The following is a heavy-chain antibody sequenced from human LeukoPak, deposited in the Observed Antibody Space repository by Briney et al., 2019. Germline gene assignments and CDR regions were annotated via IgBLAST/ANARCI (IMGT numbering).Heavy chain of an antibody. CDR1: GFTFSSYS. J-gene: IGHJ4*02. Sequence: GGSLRLSCAASGFTFSSYSMNWVRQAPGKGLEWASSISSSSSYIYYADSVKGRFTISRDNAKNSLYLQMNSLRAEDTAAYYCASGVLGYCSSTSCYEGVYWGQGTLVAVSS. CDR3: ASGVLGYCSSTSCYEGVY. CDR2: ISSSSSYI. V-gene: IGHV3-21*01. D-gene: IGHD2-2*01.